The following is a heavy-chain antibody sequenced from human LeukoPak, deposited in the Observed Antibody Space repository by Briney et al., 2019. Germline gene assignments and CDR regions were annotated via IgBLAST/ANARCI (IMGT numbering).Heavy chain of an antibody. Sequence: PGGSLRLSCAASGFTFSDYWMTWVRQAPGKGLEWVANIKGDGSEKYYVDSVKGRFTISRDNAKNSLYLQMNSLRAEDTAVYYCAREKIGTGTVLGKDYYYMDVWGKGTTVTVSS. J-gene: IGHJ6*03. CDR3: AREKIGTGTVLGKDYYYMDV. D-gene: IGHD3-16*01. CDR2: IKGDGSEK. CDR1: GFTFSDYW. V-gene: IGHV3-7*01.